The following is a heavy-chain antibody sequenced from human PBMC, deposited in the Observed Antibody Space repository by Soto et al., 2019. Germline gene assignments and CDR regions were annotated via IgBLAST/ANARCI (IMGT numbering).Heavy chain of an antibody. Sequence: QVQLVESGGGVVQPGRSLRLSCAASGFTFSSYAMHWVRQAPGKGLEWVAVISYDGSNKYYADSVKGRFTISRDNSKNTXFLQMNSLRAEDTAVYYCARDPTSQFFGVVHNWFDPWGQGTLVTVSS. J-gene: IGHJ5*02. V-gene: IGHV3-30-3*01. CDR3: ARDPTSQFFGVVHNWFDP. CDR2: ISYDGSNK. CDR1: GFTFSSYA. D-gene: IGHD3-3*01.